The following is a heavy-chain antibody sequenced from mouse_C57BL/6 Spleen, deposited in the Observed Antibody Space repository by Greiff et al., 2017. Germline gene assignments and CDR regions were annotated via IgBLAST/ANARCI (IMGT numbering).Heavy chain of an antibody. Sequence: VQLQESGAELVRPGASVTLSCKASGYTFTDYEMHWVKQTPVHGLEWIGAIDPETGGTAYKQKFKGKAILTADKSSSTAYMELRSLTSEDSAVYYCTRWGPYYFDYWGQGTTLTVSS. CDR1: GYTFTDYE. CDR3: TRWGPYYFDY. V-gene: IGHV1-15*01. J-gene: IGHJ2*01. CDR2: IDPETGGT.